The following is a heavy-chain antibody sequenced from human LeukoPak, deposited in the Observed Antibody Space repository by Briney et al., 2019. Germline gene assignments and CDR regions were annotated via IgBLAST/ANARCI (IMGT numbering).Heavy chain of an antibody. D-gene: IGHD5-18*01. V-gene: IGHV3-33*03. CDR1: GLTFSSYD. CDR3: AKDQYTYGLGFYTFDS. J-gene: IGHJ4*02. CDR2: IRYDVSSK. Sequence: GGSLRLSCAASGLTFSSYDMHWVRQAPGKGLEWVAVIRYDVSSKYYSESVKGRFTISRDNSKNTLYLQMNSLRADYTALYYCAKDQYTYGLGFYTFDSWGQGTLVTVSS.